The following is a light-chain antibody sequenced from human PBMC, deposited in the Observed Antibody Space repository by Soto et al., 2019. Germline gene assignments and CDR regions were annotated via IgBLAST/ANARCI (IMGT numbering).Light chain of an antibody. J-gene: IGLJ3*02. V-gene: IGLV2-14*01. CDR3: SSYTRSDTWV. CDR2: EVS. Sequence: QSALTQPASVSGSPGQSITISCTGTSSDVGAYNYVSWYQQHPGKAPKLIIYEVSNRPSGFSNRFSGSKSGNTASLTISGLQAEDEADYYCSSYTRSDTWVFGGGTKLTVL. CDR1: SSDVGAYNY.